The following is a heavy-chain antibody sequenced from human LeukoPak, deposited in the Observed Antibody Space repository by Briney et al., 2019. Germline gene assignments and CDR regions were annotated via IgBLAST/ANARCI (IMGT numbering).Heavy chain of an antibody. CDR2: IRYDGSNK. Sequence: GGSLRLSCAASGFTFSSYAMHWVRQAPGKGLEWVAFIRYDGSNKYYADSVKGRFTISRDNSKNTLYLQMNSLRAEDTAVYYCARGPSGYHNTGGQGTLVTVSS. J-gene: IGHJ4*02. CDR3: ARGPSGYHNT. V-gene: IGHV3-30*02. CDR1: GFTFSSYA. D-gene: IGHD5-12*01.